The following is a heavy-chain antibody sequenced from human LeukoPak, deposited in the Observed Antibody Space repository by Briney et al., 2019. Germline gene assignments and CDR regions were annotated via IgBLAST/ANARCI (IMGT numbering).Heavy chain of an antibody. CDR1: GYTFTSYA. V-gene: IGHV7-4-1*02. D-gene: IGHD3-9*01. CDR2: INTNTGNP. CDR3: ARDLPIEDYDILTGYYEGY. Sequence: ASVKVSCKASGYTFTSYAMNWVRQAPGQGLEWMGWINTNTGNPTYAQGFTGRFVFSLDTSVSTAYLQISSLKAEDTAVYYCARDLPIEDYDILTGYYEGYWGQGTLVTVSS. J-gene: IGHJ4*02.